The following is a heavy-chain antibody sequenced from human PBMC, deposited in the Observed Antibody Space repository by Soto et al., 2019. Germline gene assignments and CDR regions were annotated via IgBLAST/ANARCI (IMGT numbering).Heavy chain of an antibody. CDR1: GFTFDSYG. CDR2: IAYDGSSK. J-gene: IGHJ5*02. CDR3: AKSLDGVPVQKFAP. D-gene: IGHD3-3*01. V-gene: IGHV3-30*18. Sequence: QVQLVESGGGVVQPGRSLRLSCTASGFTFDSYGMHWVRQAPGKGLEWVAVIAYDGSSKYYADSVKGRFTISRDNSNNTLYLQMSSLRVEDTAVYYCAKSLDGVPVQKFAPWGPGTLVTVSS.